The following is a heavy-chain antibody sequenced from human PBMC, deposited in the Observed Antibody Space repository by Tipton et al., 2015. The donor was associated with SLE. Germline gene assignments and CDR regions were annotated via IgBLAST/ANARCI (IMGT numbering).Heavy chain of an antibody. V-gene: IGHV4-61*09. CDR3: ARVGDYYDSSGYHWDAFDI. J-gene: IGHJ3*02. Sequence: TLSLTCTVSGGSISSGSYYWSWIRQPAGKGLEWIGYIYTSGSTNYNPSLKSRVTISVDRSKNQFSLKLSSVTAADTAVYYCARVGDYYDSSGYHWDAFDIWGQGTMVTVSS. D-gene: IGHD3-22*01. CDR2: IYTSGST. CDR1: GGSISSGSYY.